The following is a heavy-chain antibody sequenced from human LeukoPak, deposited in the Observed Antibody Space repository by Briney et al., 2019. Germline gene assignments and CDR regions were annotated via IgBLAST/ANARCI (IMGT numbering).Heavy chain of an antibody. Sequence: PSETLSLTCTVSGGSISSYYWSWIRQPPGKGLEWIGYIYYSGSTNYNPSLKSRVTISVDTSKNQFSLKLSSVTAADTAVYYCARHLSRNYCSSTSCYLAGYYYYGMDVWGQGTTVTVSS. V-gene: IGHV4-59*08. D-gene: IGHD2-2*01. CDR3: ARHLSRNYCSSTSCYLAGYYYYGMDV. CDR2: IYYSGST. CDR1: GGSISSYY. J-gene: IGHJ6*02.